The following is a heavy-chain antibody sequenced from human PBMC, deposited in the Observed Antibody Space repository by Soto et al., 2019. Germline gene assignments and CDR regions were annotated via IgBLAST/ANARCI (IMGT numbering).Heavy chain of an antibody. CDR1: GGSISSGGYY. Sequence: QVQLQESGPGLVKPSQTLSLTCTVSGGSISSGGYYWSWVRQHPGKGLEWIGYIYYSGSTYYNPSLKSRVTISVDTTKNQFSLKLSSVTAADTAVYYWARDVARGGNFDYWGQGTLVTVSS. J-gene: IGHJ4*02. CDR3: ARDVARGGNFDY. CDR2: IYYSGST. D-gene: IGHD3-16*01. V-gene: IGHV4-31*03.